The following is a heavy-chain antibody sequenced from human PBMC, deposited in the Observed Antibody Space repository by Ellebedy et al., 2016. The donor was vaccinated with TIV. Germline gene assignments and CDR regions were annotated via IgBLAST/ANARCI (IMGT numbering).Heavy chain of an antibody. V-gene: IGHV3-30*03. CDR3: VRADEFSSSWYGRYFDY. J-gene: IGHJ4*02. CDR2: ISYDGRNE. CDR1: GFTFSNYG. D-gene: IGHD6-13*01. Sequence: GESLKISCAASGFTFSNYGMHSVRLAPGKGLEWVAVISYDGRNENYADSWKGRFAISRDKSRSTLFLQMNSLRAEDTAIYYWVRADEFSSSWYGRYFDYWGQGTLVSVSS.